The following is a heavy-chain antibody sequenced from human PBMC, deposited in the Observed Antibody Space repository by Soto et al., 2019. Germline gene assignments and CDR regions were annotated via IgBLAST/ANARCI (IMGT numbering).Heavy chain of an antibody. CDR2: IFWDDDK. V-gene: IGHV2-5*02. Sequence: QITLKESGHTLVKPTQTLTLTCTFSGFSLSTDRVGVGWIRQPPGKALEWLAVIFWDDDKRYSPSLKSRLTITKATFKNQVGLTMTNMDPVHTATYYCAHSPRRSWFDPWGQRTLVTVSS. CDR1: GFSLSTDRVG. D-gene: IGHD3-10*01. J-gene: IGHJ5*02. CDR3: AHSPRRSWFDP.